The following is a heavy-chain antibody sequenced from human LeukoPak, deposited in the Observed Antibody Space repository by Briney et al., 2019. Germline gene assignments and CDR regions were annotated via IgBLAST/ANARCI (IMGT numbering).Heavy chain of an antibody. V-gene: IGHV4-39*07. CDR1: GGSISSSSYY. CDR2: MYYSGST. J-gene: IGHJ6*02. CDR3: ARDLKSYGYTRGNGMDV. D-gene: IGHD5-18*01. Sequence: SETLFLTCTVSGGSISSSSYYWSWIRQPPGKGLEWIGSMYYSGSTYYNPSLKSRVTISVDTSKKQFSLKLSSVTAADTAVYYCARDLKSYGYTRGNGMDVWGQGTTVTVSS.